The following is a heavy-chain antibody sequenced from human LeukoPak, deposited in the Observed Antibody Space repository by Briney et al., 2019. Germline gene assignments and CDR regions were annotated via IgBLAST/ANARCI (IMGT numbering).Heavy chain of an antibody. CDR2: IYYSGST. CDR1: GGPISSGDYY. J-gene: IGHJ4*02. D-gene: IGHD3-22*01. CDR3: ARGDTMIVVFDY. Sequence: PSQTLSLTCTVSGGPISSGDYYWSWIRQPPGKGLEWIGYIYYSGSTYYNPSLKSRVTISVDTSKNQFSLKLSSVTAADTAVYYCARGDTMIVVFDYWGQGTLVTVPS. V-gene: IGHV4-30-4*01.